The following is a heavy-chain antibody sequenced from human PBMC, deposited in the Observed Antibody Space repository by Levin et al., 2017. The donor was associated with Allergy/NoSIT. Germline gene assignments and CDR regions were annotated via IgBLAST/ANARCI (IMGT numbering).Heavy chain of an antibody. V-gene: IGHV4-39*07. CDR1: GASIGSSSFC. CDR3: ARGKGYSSARVAFDF. CDR2: IYNSGST. D-gene: IGHD2-2*01. Sequence: SSETLSLTCTVSGASIGSSSFCWGWLRQPPGKGLQWIGTIYNSGSTFSNPSLKSRVTISLDTSKNQFSLRLNSATAADTAVYYCARGKGYSSARVAFDFWGQGTMVTVSS. J-gene: IGHJ3*01.